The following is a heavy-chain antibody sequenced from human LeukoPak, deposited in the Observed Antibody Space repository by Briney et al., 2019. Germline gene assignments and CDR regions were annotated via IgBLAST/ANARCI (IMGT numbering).Heavy chain of an antibody. J-gene: IGHJ3*02. Sequence: SETLSLTCTVSGGSISSYYWSWIRQPAGKGLEWIGRIYTSGSTNYNPSLKSRVTISVDTSKNQFSLKLSSVTAADTAVYYCARITYYYDSSGYPDAFDIWGQGTMVTVSS. CDR3: ARITYYYDSSGYPDAFDI. D-gene: IGHD3-22*01. CDR1: GGSISSYY. V-gene: IGHV4-4*07. CDR2: IYTSGST.